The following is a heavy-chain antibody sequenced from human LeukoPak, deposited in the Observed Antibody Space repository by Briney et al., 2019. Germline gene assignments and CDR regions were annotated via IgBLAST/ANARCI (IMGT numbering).Heavy chain of an antibody. J-gene: IGHJ4*02. CDR1: GGSISLYY. Sequence: PSETLSLTCTVSGGSISLYYWNWLRQPAGKGLEWIGRIYTTGGTDYNPSLKSRVTISLDTAKNQFSLKMTSVTAADTAVYYCARRQEGHDYWGQGTLVTVSS. CDR3: ARRQEGHDY. CDR2: IYTTGGT. V-gene: IGHV4-4*07.